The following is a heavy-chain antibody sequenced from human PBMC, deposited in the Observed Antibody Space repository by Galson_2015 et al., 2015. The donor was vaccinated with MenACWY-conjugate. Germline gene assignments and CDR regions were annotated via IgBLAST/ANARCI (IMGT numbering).Heavy chain of an antibody. V-gene: IGHV3-48*02. CDR1: GITFSRRG. D-gene: IGHD3-10*02. Sequence: SLRLSCAASGITFSRRGMNWVRQAPGKGLEWISYISPGGGTKYYADSAKGRFTISRDDAENSLFLQLSSLRDEDTAVYYCSWGRNPTVNSMFLDYWGRGTQVIVSS. CDR3: SWGRNPTVNSMFLDY. J-gene: IGHJ4*02. CDR2: ISPGGGTK.